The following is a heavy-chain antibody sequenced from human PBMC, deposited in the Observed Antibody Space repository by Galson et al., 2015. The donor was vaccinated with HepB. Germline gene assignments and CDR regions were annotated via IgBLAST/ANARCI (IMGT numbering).Heavy chain of an antibody. CDR1: GFTFRNSW. Sequence: SLRLSCAASGFTFRNSWMNWVRQAPGKGLEWVANIKRDGTEKFYVDSVKGRFTFSRDNAKNSLYLQMNSLRAEDTAVYSCARDFRYCTSTNCPAFYFFDLGGGGTLVTVSS. CDR3: ARDFRYCTSTNCPAFYFFDL. J-gene: IGHJ2*01. CDR2: IKRDGTEK. V-gene: IGHV3-7*01. D-gene: IGHD2-2*01.